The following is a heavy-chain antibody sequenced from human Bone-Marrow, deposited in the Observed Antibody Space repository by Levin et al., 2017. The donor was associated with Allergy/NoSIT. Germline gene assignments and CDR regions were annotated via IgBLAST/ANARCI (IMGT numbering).Heavy chain of an antibody. J-gene: IGHJ5*02. CDR1: GGSISSGGYS. CDR3: ARRFGYYGSGSYYNWFDP. D-gene: IGHD3-10*01. CDR2: IYHSGST. Sequence: PSETLSLTCAVSGGSISSGGYSWSWIRQPPGKGLEWIGYIYHSGSTYYNPSLKSRVTISVDRSKNQFSLKLSSVTAADTAVYYCARRFGYYGSGSYYNWFDPWGQGTLVTVSS. V-gene: IGHV4-30-2*01.